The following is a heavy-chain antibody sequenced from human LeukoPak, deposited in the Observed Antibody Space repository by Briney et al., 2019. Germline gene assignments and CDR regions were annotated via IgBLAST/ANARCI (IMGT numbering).Heavy chain of an antibody. D-gene: IGHD6-13*01. Sequence: SVKVSCKASGGTFSSYAISWVRQAPGQGLEWMGRIIPILGIANYAQKFQGRVTITADKSTSTAYMELSSLRSEDTAVYYCASPSPTAARIAAAAEYGMDVWGQGATVTVSS. CDR3: ASPSPTAARIAAAAEYGMDV. CDR2: IIPILGIA. V-gene: IGHV1-69*04. CDR1: GGTFSSYA. J-gene: IGHJ6*02.